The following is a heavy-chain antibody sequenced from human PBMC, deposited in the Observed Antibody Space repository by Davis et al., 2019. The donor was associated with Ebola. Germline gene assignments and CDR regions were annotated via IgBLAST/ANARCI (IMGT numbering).Heavy chain of an antibody. D-gene: IGHD1-1*01. Sequence: PGGSLRLSCAASGFTFSSYAMHWVRQAPGKGLEWVAVISYDGSNKYYADSVKGRFTISRDNSKNTLYLQMNSLRAEDTAVYDCASGTTGTFGFWGQGTLVTVSS. CDR3: ASGTTGTFGF. V-gene: IGHV3-30-3*01. J-gene: IGHJ4*02. CDR2: ISYDGSNK. CDR1: GFTFSSYA.